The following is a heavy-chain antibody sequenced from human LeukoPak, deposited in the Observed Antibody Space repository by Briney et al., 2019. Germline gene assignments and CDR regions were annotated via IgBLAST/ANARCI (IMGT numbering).Heavy chain of an antibody. CDR2: ISGYNGKT. V-gene: IGHV1-18*01. D-gene: IGHD5-18*01. J-gene: IGHJ6*02. CDR1: GYTFVSYG. Sequence: GASVKVSCKASGYTFVSYGISWVRQDPGQGLEWMGWISGYNGKTTYAEKFQGRVAVTIDRSRSTAYLELRSLRSDDTAIYYCARDWVGDTATLDHYRGMDVWGQGATVIVSS. CDR3: ARDWVGDTATLDHYRGMDV.